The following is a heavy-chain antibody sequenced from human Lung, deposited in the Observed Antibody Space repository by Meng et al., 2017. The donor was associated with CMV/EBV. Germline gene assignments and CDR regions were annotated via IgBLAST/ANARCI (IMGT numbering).Heavy chain of an antibody. CDR2: FYYRGNS. Sequence: VRLREAGPGLVKPSETLSLTFPVSGGSINSYYWCWIRQPPGLGLEWLGYFYYRGNSNYNPSLKSRVTISVDTSKNLFSLNLTSVTAADAALYYCARGSYLAVEGWGLGTLVTVSS. CDR3: ARGSYLAVEG. V-gene: IGHV4-59*01. D-gene: IGHD2-21*01. CDR1: GGSINSYY. J-gene: IGHJ4*02.